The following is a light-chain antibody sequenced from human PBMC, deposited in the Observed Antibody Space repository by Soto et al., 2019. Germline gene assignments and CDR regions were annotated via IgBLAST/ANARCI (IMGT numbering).Light chain of an antibody. V-gene: IGKV3-15*01. J-gene: IGKJ1*01. CDR1: QNIYSN. CDR2: RAS. CDR3: LQYHNLWA. Sequence: IVMTQSPATLSVSPGERATLSCRASQNIYSNVARYQQRPGQAPRLLIYRASTRATGIPARFSGSGSGTEFTLTISSLQSEDFTVYSCLQYHNLWAFGQGTKVEIK.